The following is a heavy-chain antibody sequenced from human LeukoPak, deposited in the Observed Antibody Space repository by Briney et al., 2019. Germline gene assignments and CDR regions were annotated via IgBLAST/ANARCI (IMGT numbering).Heavy chain of an antibody. Sequence: ASVKVSCKASGGTFSSYAISWVRQAPGQGLEWMGGIIPIFGTANYAQKFQGRVTITADESTSTACMELSSLRSEDTAVYYCASVKNYYDSSGYYSTEYYFDYWGQGTLVTVSS. V-gene: IGHV1-69*01. CDR3: ASVKNYYDSSGYYSTEYYFDY. D-gene: IGHD3-22*01. J-gene: IGHJ4*02. CDR2: IIPIFGTA. CDR1: GGTFSSYA.